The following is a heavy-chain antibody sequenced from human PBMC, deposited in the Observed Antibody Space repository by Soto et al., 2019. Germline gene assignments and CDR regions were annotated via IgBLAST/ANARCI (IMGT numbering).Heavy chain of an antibody. CDR2: IYSGGET. CDR1: GFTVSSTH. J-gene: IGHJ6*02. D-gene: IGHD1-26*01. Sequence: GGSLRLSCAASGFTVSSTHMSWVRQAPGNGLEWVSIIYSGGETHYTDSVKGRFTLSRDTSKNTLYLQMNSLGAEDTAVYYCARDFVVGGPTINYYYGMDVWGQGT. CDR3: ARDFVVGGPTINYYYGMDV. V-gene: IGHV3-66*01.